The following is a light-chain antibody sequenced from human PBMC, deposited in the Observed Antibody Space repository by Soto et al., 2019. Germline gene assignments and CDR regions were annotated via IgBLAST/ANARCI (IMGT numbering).Light chain of an antibody. Sequence: QSVLTQPPSVSGAPGQRVTISCTGSSSNIGAGYDVPWYQQLPGTAPKLLIYGNSNRPSGVSDRFSGSKSGTSASLAITGLQAEDEADYYCQAYDSSLSGDVFGTGTKLTVL. J-gene: IGLJ1*01. CDR1: SSNIGAGYD. V-gene: IGLV1-40*01. CDR2: GNS. CDR3: QAYDSSLSGDV.